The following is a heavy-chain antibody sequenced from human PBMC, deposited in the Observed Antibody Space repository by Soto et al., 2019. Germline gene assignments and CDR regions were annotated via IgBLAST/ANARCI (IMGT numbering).Heavy chain of an antibody. Sequence: PSETLSLTCAVSGGSISSGGYSWSWIRQPPGKGLEWIGYIYHSGSTYYNPSLKSRVTISVDRSKNQFSLKLSSVTAADTAVYYCARAQDSSGYYYYGMDVWGQGTTVTVS. CDR2: IYHSGST. CDR1: GGSISSGGYS. V-gene: IGHV4-30-2*01. CDR3: ARAQDSSGYYYYGMDV. J-gene: IGHJ6*02. D-gene: IGHD3-22*01.